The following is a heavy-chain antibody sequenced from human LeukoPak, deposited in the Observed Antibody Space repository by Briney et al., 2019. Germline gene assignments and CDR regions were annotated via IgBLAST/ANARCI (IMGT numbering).Heavy chain of an antibody. CDR3: AREARSAELKLLRQYYFDY. Sequence: GASVKVSCKASGYIFTSYAMHWVRQAPGQRLEWMGWINAGNGNTKYSQEFQGRVTITRDTSASTAYMELSSLRSEDMAVYYCAREARSAELKLLRQYYFDYWGQGTLVTVSS. D-gene: IGHD3-10*01. CDR2: INAGNGNT. J-gene: IGHJ4*02. CDR1: GYIFTSYA. V-gene: IGHV1-3*03.